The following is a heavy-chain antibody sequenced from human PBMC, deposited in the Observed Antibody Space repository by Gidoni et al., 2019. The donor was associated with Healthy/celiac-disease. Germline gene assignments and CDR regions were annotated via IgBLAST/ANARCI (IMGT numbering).Heavy chain of an antibody. CDR1: GFTFDDYT. CDR2: ISWDGGST. J-gene: IGHJ4*02. CDR3: AKDSRIVGAIDY. Sequence: VQPGGSLRPSCAASGFTFDDYTMHWDRQAPGKGLEWVSLISWDGGSTYYADSVKGRFTISRDNSKNSLYLQMNSLRTEDTALYYCAKDSRIVGAIDYWGQGTLVTVSS. D-gene: IGHD1-26*01. V-gene: IGHV3-43*01.